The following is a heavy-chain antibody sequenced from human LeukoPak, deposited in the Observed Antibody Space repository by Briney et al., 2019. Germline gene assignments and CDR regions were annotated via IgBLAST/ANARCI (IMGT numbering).Heavy chain of an antibody. Sequence: PSETLSLTCTVSGGSISSYYWSWIRQPPGKGLEWMGYIYYSGSTNYNPSLKSRVTILIDTSKNQFSLKLSSVTAADTAVYYCARVGSGCFDHWGQGTLVTVSS. D-gene: IGHD6-19*01. CDR2: IYYSGST. V-gene: IGHV4-59*01. J-gene: IGHJ4*02. CDR1: GGSISSYY. CDR3: ARVGSGCFDH.